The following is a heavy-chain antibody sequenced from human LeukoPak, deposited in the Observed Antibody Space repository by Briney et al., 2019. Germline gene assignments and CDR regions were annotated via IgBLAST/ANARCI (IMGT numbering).Heavy chain of an antibody. V-gene: IGHV3-30*03. CDR3: AREATWGQWYFDL. D-gene: IGHD6-19*01. CDR1: EFTLRDHG. CDR2: IASDGGVK. J-gene: IGHJ4*02. Sequence: PGTSLRLSCVASEFTLRDHGMDWVRQAPGKGLEWVAVIASDGGVKQYADSVKGRFTLSRDNSKNTLFLQMNILTVEDTAVYYCAREATWGQWYFDLWGQGTPVTVSS.